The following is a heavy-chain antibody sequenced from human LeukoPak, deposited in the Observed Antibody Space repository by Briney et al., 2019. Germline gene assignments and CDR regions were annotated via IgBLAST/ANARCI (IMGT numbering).Heavy chain of an antibody. CDR2: ISGGGGST. D-gene: IGHD2-2*01. Sequence: GGSLRLSCAASGFTFSSSAMSWVRQAPGKGLEWLSTISGGGGSTYYADSVKGRFTISRDNSKNTLYLQMNSLRAEDTAVYYCAKDLLVVPAAMSRFDPWGQGTLVTVSS. V-gene: IGHV3-23*01. CDR3: AKDLLVVPAAMSRFDP. CDR1: GFTFSSSA. J-gene: IGHJ5*02.